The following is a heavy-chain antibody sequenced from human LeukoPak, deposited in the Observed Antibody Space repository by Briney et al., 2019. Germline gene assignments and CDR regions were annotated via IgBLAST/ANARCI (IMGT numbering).Heavy chain of an antibody. CDR3: ARGGNYYDSSGYFRASADY. J-gene: IGHJ4*02. D-gene: IGHD3-22*01. V-gene: IGHV1-69*13. CDR2: IIPIFGTA. CDR1: GGTFSSYA. Sequence: ASVKVSCKASGGTFSSYAISWVRQAPGQGLEWMGGIIPIFGTANYAQKFQGRVTITADESTSTAYMELSSLRSEDTAVYYCARGGNYYDSSGYFRASADYWGQGTLVTVSS.